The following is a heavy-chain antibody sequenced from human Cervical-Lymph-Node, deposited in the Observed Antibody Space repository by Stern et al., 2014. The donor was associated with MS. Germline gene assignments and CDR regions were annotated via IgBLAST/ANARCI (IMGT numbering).Heavy chain of an antibody. J-gene: IGHJ5*02. CDR1: GGFISSGGFF. Sequence: QVQLQESGPGLVRPSQTLSLTCRASGGFISSGGFFWSWIRQDPGKGLEGVGYVYCSGRTNYNPSLNSRLTISLVTSKNQFFLKLTSVAAADTAVYYCARESSLRSLDPWGQGTLVTVSS. CDR3: ARESSLRSLDP. CDR2: VYCSGRT. D-gene: IGHD2-2*01. V-gene: IGHV4-31*03.